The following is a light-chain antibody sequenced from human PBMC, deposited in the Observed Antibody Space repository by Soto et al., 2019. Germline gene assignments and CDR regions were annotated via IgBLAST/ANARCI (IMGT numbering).Light chain of an antibody. CDR2: KAS. CDR1: QTISTW. CDR3: QQYSSSSRT. V-gene: IGKV1-5*03. Sequence: DIQMTQSPSTLSASIGDRVTITCRASQTISTWLAWYQQKPGKTPNLLIYKASKLETGVPSRFSASGSGTEFTLTISSLQPDDFATYYCQQYSSSSRTFGQGTKVEIK. J-gene: IGKJ1*01.